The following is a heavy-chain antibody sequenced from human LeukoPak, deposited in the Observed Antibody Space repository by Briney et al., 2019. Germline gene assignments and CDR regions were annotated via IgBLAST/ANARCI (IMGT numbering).Heavy chain of an antibody. J-gene: IGHJ5*02. V-gene: IGHV4-39*07. CDR1: GGSISSSSYY. CDR3: AKGAGGFSYYNWFDP. Sequence: SETLSLTCTVSGGSISSSSYYWGWIRQPPGKGLEWIGSIYYSGTTHYNPSLESRVTISVDTSKNQFSLKLASVTAADTAIYYCAKGAGGFSYYNWFDPWGQGTLVTVSS. CDR2: IYYSGTT. D-gene: IGHD5-18*01.